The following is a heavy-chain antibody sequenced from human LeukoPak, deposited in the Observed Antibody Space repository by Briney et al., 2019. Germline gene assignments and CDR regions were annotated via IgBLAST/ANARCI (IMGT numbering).Heavy chain of an antibody. CDR1: GFTFSSYA. Sequence: PGGSLRLSCAASGFTFSSYAMHWVRQAPGKGLEWVAVISYDGNNKYYADSVKGRFTISRDNSKNTLYLQMNSLRAEDTTLYYCATLPTWGQGTLVTVSS. CDR3: ATLPT. D-gene: IGHD4-17*01. CDR2: ISYDGNNK. V-gene: IGHV3-30-3*01. J-gene: IGHJ4*02.